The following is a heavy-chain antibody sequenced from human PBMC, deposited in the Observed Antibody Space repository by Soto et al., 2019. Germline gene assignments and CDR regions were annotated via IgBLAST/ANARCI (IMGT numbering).Heavy chain of an antibody. J-gene: IGHJ5*02. CDR3: ARDLGYCISTSCYHWFDP. V-gene: IGHV1-69*12. Sequence: QVQLVQSGAEVKKPGSSVKVSCKASGGTFSSYAISWVRQAPGQGLEWMGWIIPIFGTANYAQKFQGRVTITADESTSTAYMELSSLRSEDTAVYYCARDLGYCISTSCYHWFDPWGQGTLVTVSS. CDR1: GGTFSSYA. D-gene: IGHD2-2*01. CDR2: IIPIFGTA.